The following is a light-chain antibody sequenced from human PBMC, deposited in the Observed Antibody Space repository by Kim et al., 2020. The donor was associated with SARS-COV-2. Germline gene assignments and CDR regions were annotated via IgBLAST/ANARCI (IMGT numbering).Light chain of an antibody. V-gene: IGKV1D-16*01. J-gene: IGKJ5*01. CDR2: AAS. CDR1: QSISNW. CDR3: QQYDHYPRT. Sequence: DIQMTQSPSLVSASVGDTVTITCRASQSISNWLAWYQQKPEKAPKPLIYAASTLESGVPSRFSGSGSGTHFTLTINSLQPEDFATYYCQQYDHYPRTFGQGTQLEIK.